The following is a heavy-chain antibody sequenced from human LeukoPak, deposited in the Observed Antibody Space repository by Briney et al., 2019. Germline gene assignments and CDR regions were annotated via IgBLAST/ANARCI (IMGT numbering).Heavy chain of an antibody. CDR3: AKDGPRRDGYNDH. CDR1: GFSFSTYA. J-gene: IGHJ4*02. Sequence: GGSLRLSCAASGFSFSTYAMHWVRQAPGKGLEWVVFIRYDGGNKYYVDSVKGRFTISRDNSKNTLYLQMNSLRPEDTAVYYCAKDGPRRDGYNDHWGQGTLVTVSS. D-gene: IGHD5-24*01. V-gene: IGHV3-30*02. CDR2: IRYDGGNK.